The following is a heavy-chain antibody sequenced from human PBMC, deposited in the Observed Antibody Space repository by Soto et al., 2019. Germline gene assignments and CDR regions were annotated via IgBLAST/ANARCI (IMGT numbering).Heavy chain of an antibody. CDR3: AKVKRYCSSTSCHLFDY. J-gene: IGHJ4*02. Sequence: GGSLRLSCAASGFTFSSYAMSWVRQAPGKGLEWVSAISGSGGSTYYADSVKGRFTISRDNSKNTLYLQMNSLRAEDTAVYYCAKVKRYCSSTSCHLFDYWGQGTLVTVSS. CDR2: ISGSGGST. V-gene: IGHV3-23*01. D-gene: IGHD2-2*01. CDR1: GFTFSSYA.